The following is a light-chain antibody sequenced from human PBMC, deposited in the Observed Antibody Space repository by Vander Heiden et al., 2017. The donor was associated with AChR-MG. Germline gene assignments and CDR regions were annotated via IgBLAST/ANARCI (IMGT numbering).Light chain of an antibody. CDR1: RTDVGTYNY. CDR3: ISYTTTSTLV. Sequence: QSALPQPSSVSGSPGPSTTISCTGTRTDVGTYNYVSWYQQHTGKPPKLMIYDVSHRPSGVSNRFSGSKSGNTASLTISGLHDEDVADYFCISYTTTSTLVFGGGTKLTVL. V-gene: IGLV2-14*03. CDR2: DVS. J-gene: IGLJ3*02.